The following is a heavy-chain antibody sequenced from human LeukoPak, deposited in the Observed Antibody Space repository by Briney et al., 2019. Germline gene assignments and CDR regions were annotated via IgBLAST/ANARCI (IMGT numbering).Heavy chain of an antibody. CDR2: ISYDGSNK. CDR1: GFTFSSYS. D-gene: IGHD3/OR15-3a*01. CDR3: ARIGPGY. J-gene: IGHJ4*02. Sequence: GGSLRLSCAASGFTFSSYSMNWVRQAPGKGLEWVAVISYDGSNKYYADSVKGRFTISRDNSKNTLYLQMNSLRAEDTAVYYCARIGPGYWGQGTLVTVSS. V-gene: IGHV3-30*03.